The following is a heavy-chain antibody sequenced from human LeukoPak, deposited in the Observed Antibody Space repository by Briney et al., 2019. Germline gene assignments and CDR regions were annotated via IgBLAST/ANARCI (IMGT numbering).Heavy chain of an antibody. CDR2: INSGGGT. V-gene: IGHV3-23*01. Sequence: GGSLRLSCAASGFAFSRYAMNWVRQAPGKGLEWVSSINSGGGTYYADSVRGRFTISRDNSKNTLYLQMNSVRGEDTAVFYCAKGPVVTEPLVSWGQGTLVTVSS. CDR1: GFAFSRYA. J-gene: IGHJ5*02. CDR3: AKGPVVTEPLVS. D-gene: IGHD2-21*02.